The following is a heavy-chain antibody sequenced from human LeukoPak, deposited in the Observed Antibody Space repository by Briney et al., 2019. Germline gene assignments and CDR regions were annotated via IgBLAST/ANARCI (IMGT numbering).Heavy chain of an antibody. CDR3: VKELNSQRPFDS. Sequence: GGSLRLSCTASGFTFSSHAVHWVRQAPNKGLEWVAFIQYDGTIEFYADSVQGRFTISRDNSLDTLSLQMYSLRAEDTAVYYCVKELNSQRPFDSWGQGALVTVSS. CDR1: GFTFSSHA. CDR2: IQYDGTIE. J-gene: IGHJ4*02. D-gene: IGHD1-1*01. V-gene: IGHV3-30*02.